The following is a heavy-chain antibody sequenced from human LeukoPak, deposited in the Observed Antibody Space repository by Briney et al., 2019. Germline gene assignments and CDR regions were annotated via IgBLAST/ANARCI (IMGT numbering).Heavy chain of an antibody. V-gene: IGHV3-9*01. D-gene: IGHD4-23*01. Sequence: GGSLRLSCAASGFTFGDYAMHWARQPPGKGLEWVSGINWNSGNIGHADSVKGRFTISRDNAKNSLSLQMNSLRAEDTALYYCVRGKGDYWGQGTLVTVSS. J-gene: IGHJ4*02. CDR1: GFTFGDYA. CDR3: VRGKGDY. CDR2: INWNSGNI.